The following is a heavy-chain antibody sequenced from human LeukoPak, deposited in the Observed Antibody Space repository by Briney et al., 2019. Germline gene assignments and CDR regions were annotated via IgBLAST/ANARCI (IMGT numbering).Heavy chain of an antibody. CDR3: ARDPDSSNEWGPFDP. Sequence: SQTLSLTCAISGASVSGSASWNWIRQSPSRGLEWLGRTCYRSKWYSEYATSVTGRISINADTSKNQFSLQLNSVIPEDTAVYYCARDPDSSNEWGPFDPWGQRTLVTVSS. CDR1: GASVSGSAS. D-gene: IGHD1-1*01. CDR2: TCYRSKWYS. V-gene: IGHV6-1*01. J-gene: IGHJ5*02.